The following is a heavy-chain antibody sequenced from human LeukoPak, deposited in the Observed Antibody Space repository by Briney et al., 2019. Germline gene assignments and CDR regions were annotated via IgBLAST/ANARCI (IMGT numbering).Heavy chain of an antibody. CDR1: GGSISSYY. D-gene: IGHD1-26*01. J-gene: IGHJ4*02. CDR3: ARAPGIVGTAKAHFDY. Sequence: PSETLSLTCTVSGGSISSYYWSWIRQPPGKGLEWIGYIYYSGSTDYNPSLKSRVTISVDTSKNQFSLKLTSVTAADTAVYYCARAPGIVGTAKAHFDYWGQGTLVTVSS. V-gene: IGHV4-59*01. CDR2: IYYSGST.